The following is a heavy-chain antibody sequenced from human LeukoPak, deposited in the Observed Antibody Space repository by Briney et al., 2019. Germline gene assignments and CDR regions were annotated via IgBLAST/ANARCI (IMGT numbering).Heavy chain of an antibody. CDR1: GGSISSGGYY. J-gene: IGHJ4*02. CDR2: IYYSGST. V-gene: IGHV4-31*03. Sequence: PSQTLSLTCTVSGGSISSGGYYWSWIRQHPGKGLEWIGYIYYSGSTYYNPSLKSRVTISVDTSKNQFSLKLSSVTAADTAVYYCACYDSSGYYPGYWGQGTLVTVSS. CDR3: ACYDSSGYYPGY. D-gene: IGHD3-22*01.